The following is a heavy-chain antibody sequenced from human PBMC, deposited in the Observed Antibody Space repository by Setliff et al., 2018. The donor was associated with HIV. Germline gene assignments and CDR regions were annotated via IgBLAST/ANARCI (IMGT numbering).Heavy chain of an antibody. J-gene: IGHJ6*02. CDR1: GYTFTSYG. Sequence: ASVKVSCKPCGYTFTSYGISWVRQAPGQGLEWMGWISAYNGNTNYAQKLQGRVTMTTDTSTSTAYMELRSLRSDDTAVYYCAREPARNHYGMDVWGQGTTVTVSS. V-gene: IGHV1-18*01. CDR2: ISAYNGNT. CDR3: AREPARNHYGMDV.